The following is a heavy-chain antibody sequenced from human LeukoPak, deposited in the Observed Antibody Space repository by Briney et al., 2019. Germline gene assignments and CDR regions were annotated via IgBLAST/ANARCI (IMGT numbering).Heavy chain of an antibody. J-gene: IGHJ3*02. CDR3: AKSMADLYDAFDI. CDR1: GFTFSSYG. V-gene: IGHV3-30*18. CDR2: ISYDGSNK. Sequence: GGSLRLSCAASGFTFSSYGMHWVRQAPGKGLEWVAVISYDGSNKYYADSVKGRFTISRDNSKNTLYLQMNSLRAEDTAVYYCAKSMADLYDAFDIWGQGTMVTVSS. D-gene: IGHD5-24*01.